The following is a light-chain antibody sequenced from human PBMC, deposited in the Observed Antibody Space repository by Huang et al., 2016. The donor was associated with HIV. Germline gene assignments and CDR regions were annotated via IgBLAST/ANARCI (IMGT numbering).Light chain of an antibody. V-gene: IGKV3-20*01. CDR3: QQYDSSPAT. CDR1: QSVTSSY. CDR2: DAS. J-gene: IGKJ2*01. Sequence: EIVLTQSPGSLSLSPGERATLSCRASQSVTSSYLAWYQQRPGQAPWRLIYDASSRATGVPDRFSGSGSGTDFTLTISRLEPEDFAVYYCQQYDSSPATFGQGTKLEIK.